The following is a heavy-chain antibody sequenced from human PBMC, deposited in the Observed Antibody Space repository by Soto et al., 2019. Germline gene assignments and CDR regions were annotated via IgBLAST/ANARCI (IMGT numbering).Heavy chain of an antibody. V-gene: IGHV3-74*01. D-gene: IGHD2-15*01. J-gene: IGHJ6*03. CDR2: INSDGSVS. Sequence: EVQLVESGGGLVQPGGSLRLSCAASGFTFSHYWMYWVRQAPGKGLVWVSRINSDGSVSSYADSVKGRLTISRDNVKNTLYLQMNSLRAEDTAVYYCARGDCVGGTCYSLAGSFYYYMAVWGTGTTVTVFS. CDR1: GFTFSHYW. CDR3: ARGDCVGGTCYSLAGSFYYYMAV.